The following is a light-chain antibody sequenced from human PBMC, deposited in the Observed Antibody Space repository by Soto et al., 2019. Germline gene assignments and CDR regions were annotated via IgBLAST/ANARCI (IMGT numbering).Light chain of an antibody. Sequence: DIPMTQSPSSLSASFGDRVTITCRTSQSIAKFLNWYQQRPGKAPKVLIYGASSLQTGVPSRFSGSGFGTDFTLTISSLQPEDFATYYCQQSYSTPWTFGQGTKVEIK. CDR3: QQSYSTPWT. J-gene: IGKJ1*01. CDR1: QSIAKF. CDR2: GAS. V-gene: IGKV1-39*01.